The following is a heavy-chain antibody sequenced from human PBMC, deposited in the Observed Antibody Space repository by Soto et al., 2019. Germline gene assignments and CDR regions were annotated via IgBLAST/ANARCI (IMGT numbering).Heavy chain of an antibody. Sequence: GGSLRLSCAASGFTFSSYGMHWVRQAPGKGLEWVAVIWYDGSNKYYADSVKGRFTISRDNSKNTLYLQMNSLRAEDTAVYYCARDGTNYCSGGSCYVFDYWGQGTLVTVS. D-gene: IGHD2-15*01. CDR1: GFTFSSYG. V-gene: IGHV3-33*01. CDR3: ARDGTNYCSGGSCYVFDY. J-gene: IGHJ4*02. CDR2: IWYDGSNK.